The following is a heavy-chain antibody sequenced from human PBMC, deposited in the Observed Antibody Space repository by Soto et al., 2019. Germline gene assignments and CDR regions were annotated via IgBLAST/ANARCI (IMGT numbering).Heavy chain of an antibody. Sequence: PGGSLRLSCAASGFTFSSYGMHWVRQAPGKGLEWVAVIWYDGSNKYYADSVKGRFTISRDNSKNTLYLQMNSLRAEDTAVYYCARDPDMVRGVINPYYFDYWGQGTLVTVSS. D-gene: IGHD3-10*01. V-gene: IGHV3-33*01. CDR3: ARDPDMVRGVINPYYFDY. J-gene: IGHJ4*02. CDR1: GFTFSSYG. CDR2: IWYDGSNK.